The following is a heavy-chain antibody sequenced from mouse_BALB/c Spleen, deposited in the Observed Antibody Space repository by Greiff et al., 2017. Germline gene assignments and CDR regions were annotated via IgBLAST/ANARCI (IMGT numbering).Heavy chain of an antibody. Sequence: DVKLVESGGGLVQPGGSRKLSCAASGFTFSSFGMHWVRQAPEKGLEWVAYISSGSSTIYYADTVKGRFTISRDNPKNTLFLQMTSLRSEDTAMYYCARNYGSSSPWFAYWGQGTLVTVSA. J-gene: IGHJ3*01. CDR2: ISSGSSTI. CDR3: ARNYGSSSPWFAY. V-gene: IGHV5-17*02. D-gene: IGHD1-1*01. CDR1: GFTFSSFG.